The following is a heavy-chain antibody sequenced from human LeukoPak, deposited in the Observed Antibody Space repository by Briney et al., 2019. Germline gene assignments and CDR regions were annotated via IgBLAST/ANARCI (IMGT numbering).Heavy chain of an antibody. CDR1: GFTLSGDE. CDR3: AKDPGIVAATPDFDY. D-gene: IGHD1-26*01. Sequence: PGGSLRLSCTASGFTLSGDEMSWIRQAPGKGLEWVSSIDYSGGSTHYAESVMGRFTISRDNSKNTLYLQMNSLRAEDTAVYYCAKDPGIVAATPDFDYWGQGTPVTVSS. J-gene: IGHJ4*02. CDR2: IDYSGGST. V-gene: IGHV3-23*01.